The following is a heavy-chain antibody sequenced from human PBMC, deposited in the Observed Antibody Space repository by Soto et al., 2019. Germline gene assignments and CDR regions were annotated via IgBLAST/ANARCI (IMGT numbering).Heavy chain of an antibody. D-gene: IGHD2-8*01. V-gene: IGHV1-18*04. J-gene: IGHJ3*01. CDR3: AKAQGNDVFNL. CDR1: GYTFTSYG. Sequence: QVQLVQSGAEVKKPGASVKVSCKASGYTFTSYGISWVRQAPGQGLEWMGWISAYNGNTNYAQKLQGRVTMTTDTPRCTHYRGLGSLSFDDRAVYYCAKAQGNDVFNLGGKGTMVTVS. CDR2: ISAYNGNT.